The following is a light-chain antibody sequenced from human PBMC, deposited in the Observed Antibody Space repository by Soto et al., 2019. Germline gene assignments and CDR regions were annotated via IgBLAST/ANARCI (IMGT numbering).Light chain of an antibody. Sequence: QSVLTQPPSVSGAPGQRVTISCTGSSSNIGAGYDVHWYQQLPGTAPKLLIYGNSNRPSGVPDRFSGSKSGTSASLAITGLQAEAEADYYCLSYDSSLRGSVFGGGTKVTVL. J-gene: IGLJ3*02. CDR1: SSNIGAGYD. CDR2: GNS. CDR3: LSYDSSLRGSV. V-gene: IGLV1-40*01.